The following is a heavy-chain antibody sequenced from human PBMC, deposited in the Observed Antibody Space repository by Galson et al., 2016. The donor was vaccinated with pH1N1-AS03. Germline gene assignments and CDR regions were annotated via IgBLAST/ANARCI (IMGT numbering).Heavy chain of an antibody. Sequence: SLRLSCAASGFTFSSHGMHWVRQTPGKGLEWVAVIWHDGSEKYYADSVKGRFTISRDNSKNTLYLQMNSLRAEDTAVYYCARDRHYYDYIWWTYRYDWYFDLWGRGTLVTVSS. V-gene: IGHV3-33*01. CDR1: GFTFSSHG. D-gene: IGHD3-16*02. J-gene: IGHJ2*01. CDR2: IWHDGSEK. CDR3: ARDRHYYDYIWWTYRYDWYFDL.